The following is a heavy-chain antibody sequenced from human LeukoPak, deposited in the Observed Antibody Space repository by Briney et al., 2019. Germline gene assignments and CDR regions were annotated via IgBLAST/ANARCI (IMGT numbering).Heavy chain of an antibody. CDR2: IYYSGST. CDR3: ARMGYDADYYYYGMDV. CDR1: GGSISSGDYY. Sequence: SETLSLTCTVSGGSISSGDYYWSWLRRPPGKGLEWIGYIYYSGSTYYNPSLKSRVTISVDTSKNQFSLKLSSVTAAGTAVYYCARMGYDADYYYYGMDVWGQGTTVTVSS. V-gene: IGHV4-30-4*01. D-gene: IGHD5-12*01. J-gene: IGHJ6*02.